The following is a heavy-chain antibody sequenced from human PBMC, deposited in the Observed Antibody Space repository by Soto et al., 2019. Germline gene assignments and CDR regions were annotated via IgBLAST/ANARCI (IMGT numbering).Heavy chain of an antibody. CDR2: ISSNGVST. CDR1: GLSFNYYA. D-gene: IGHD1-26*01. V-gene: IGHV3-64D*06. CDR3: VKDSPLSGNYQDLDY. Sequence: GGSLRLSCSASGLSFNYYAMHWVRQSAGKGLKYVSSISSNGVSTYYADSVKGRFTISRDNSKNTLYLQMNSLRVEDTAVYYCVKDSPLSGNYQDLDYWGQGTLVTVSS. J-gene: IGHJ4*02.